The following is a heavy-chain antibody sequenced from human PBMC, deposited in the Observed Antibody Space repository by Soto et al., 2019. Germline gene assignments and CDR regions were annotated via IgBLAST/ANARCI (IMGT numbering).Heavy chain of an antibody. J-gene: IGHJ4*02. Sequence: PGESLKVSCKGSGYSFTNYWIAWVRKMPGKGLEWMGFIYPGDSDTRYSPSFQGQVTISADKSKNTLSLQMNSLRAEDTAVYYCAREIYDDYDSSGFDHWGQGTLVTVSS. CDR2: IYPGDSDT. CDR1: GYSFTNYW. CDR3: AREIYDDYDSSGFDH. D-gene: IGHD3-22*01. V-gene: IGHV5-51*01.